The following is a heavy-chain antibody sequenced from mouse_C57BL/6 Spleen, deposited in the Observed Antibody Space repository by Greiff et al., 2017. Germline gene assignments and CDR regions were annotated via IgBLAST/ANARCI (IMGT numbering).Heavy chain of an antibody. V-gene: IGHV14-4*01. Sequence: EVKLVESGAELVRPGASVKLSCTASGFNIKDDYMHWVKQRPEQGLEWIGWIDPENGDTEYASKFQGKATITADTSSNTAYLQLSSLTSEDTAVYYCTRNPFAYWGQGTLVTVSA. J-gene: IGHJ3*01. CDR3: TRNPFAY. CDR2: IDPENGDT. CDR1: GFNIKDDY.